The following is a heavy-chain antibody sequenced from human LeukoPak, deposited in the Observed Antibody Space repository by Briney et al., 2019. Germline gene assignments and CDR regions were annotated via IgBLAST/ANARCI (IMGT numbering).Heavy chain of an antibody. D-gene: IGHD6-13*01. CDR3: ARELRQQLAYYFDY. J-gene: IGHJ4*02. Sequence: ASVKVSCKASGGTFSSYAISWARQAPGQGLEWMGGIIPIFGTANYAQKFQGRVTITADESTSTAYMELSSLRSEDTAVYYCARELRQQLAYYFDYWGQGTLVTVSS. V-gene: IGHV1-69*01. CDR1: GGTFSSYA. CDR2: IIPIFGTA.